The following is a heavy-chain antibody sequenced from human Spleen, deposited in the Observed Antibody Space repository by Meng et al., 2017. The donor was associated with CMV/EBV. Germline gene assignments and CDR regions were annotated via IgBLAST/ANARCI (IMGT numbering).Heavy chain of an antibody. CDR2: INPSGGST. D-gene: IGHD3-10*01. Sequence: ASVKVSCKASGYTFTSYYMHWVRQAPGQGLEWMGIINPSGGSTSYAQKFQGRVTMTRDTSTSTVYMELSSLRSEDTAVYYCARGVIRGVIENWFDPWGQGTLVTVSS. CDR1: GYTFTSYY. CDR3: ARGVIRGVIENWFDP. V-gene: IGHV1-46*01. J-gene: IGHJ5*02.